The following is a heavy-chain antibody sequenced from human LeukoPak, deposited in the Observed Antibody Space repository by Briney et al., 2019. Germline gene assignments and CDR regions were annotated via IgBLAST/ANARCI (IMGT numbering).Heavy chain of an antibody. D-gene: IGHD2-2*03. CDR1: GYTFTGYY. V-gene: IGHV1-2*02. Sequence: ASVKVSCKASGYTFTGYYMHWVRQAPGQGLEWMGWINPNSGGTNYAQKFQRRVTMTKDTSISTAYMELSRLRSGDTAVYYCASVGYCSSTSCSPYNWFDPWGQGTLVTVSS. J-gene: IGHJ5*02. CDR2: INPNSGGT. CDR3: ASVGYCSSTSCSPYNWFDP.